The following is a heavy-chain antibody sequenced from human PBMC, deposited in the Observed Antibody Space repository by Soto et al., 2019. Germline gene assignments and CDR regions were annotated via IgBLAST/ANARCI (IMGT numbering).Heavy chain of an antibody. CDR1: GGSFSGYY. J-gene: IGHJ6*02. D-gene: IGHD3-9*01. V-gene: IGHV4-34*01. CDR2: INHSGST. Sequence: PSETLSLTCAFYGGSFSGYYWSWIRQPPGKGLEWIGEINHSGSTNYNPSLKSRVTISVDTSKNQFSLKLSSVTAADTAVYYCARGQLRYFDWLSQGGYYYYGMDVWGQGTTVTVSS. CDR3: ARGQLRYFDWLSQGGYYYYGMDV.